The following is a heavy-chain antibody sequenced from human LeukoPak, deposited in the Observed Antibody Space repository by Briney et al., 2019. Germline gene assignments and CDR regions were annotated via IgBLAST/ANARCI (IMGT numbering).Heavy chain of an antibody. D-gene: IGHD3-22*01. V-gene: IGHV1-24*01. J-gene: IGHJ5*02. CDR1: GYTLTELS. Sequence: ASVKVSCKVSGYTLTELSMHWVRQAPGKGLEWMGGFDPEDGETIYAQKFQGRVTMTEDTSTGTAYMQLSSLRSEDTAVYYCATVHLQYYYDSSGLKWLDPWGQGTLVTVSS. CDR3: ATVHLQYYYDSSGLKWLDP. CDR2: FDPEDGET.